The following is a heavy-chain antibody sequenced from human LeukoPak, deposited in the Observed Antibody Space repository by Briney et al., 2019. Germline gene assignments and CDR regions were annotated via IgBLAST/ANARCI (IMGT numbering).Heavy chain of an antibody. CDR3: VKDVEVATVTDNYCYGMDV. CDR2: ISGSGVST. Sequence: GSLRLSCAASGFTFSSYSVRWVRHAPGKGVEWVSAISGSGVSTYYADSVKGRFTISRDNSKNTLYLQMNSLRAEDTAVYYCVKDVEVATVTDNYCYGMDVWGQGTTVTVSS. CDR1: GFTFSSYS. D-gene: IGHD4-17*01. J-gene: IGHJ6*02. V-gene: IGHV3-23*01.